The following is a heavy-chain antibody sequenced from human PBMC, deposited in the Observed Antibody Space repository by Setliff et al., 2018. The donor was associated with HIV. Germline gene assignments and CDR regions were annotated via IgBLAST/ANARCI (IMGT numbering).Heavy chain of an antibody. CDR2: ASPNRRNT. D-gene: IGHD1-1*01. Sequence: ASVKVSCKASGYTFINYDINWVRQAAGQGLEWLGWASPNRRNTGYAQKFQGRLNITRNSAINTVYMELSGLRSDDTVIYYCARMPATGSRGPDYYMDVWGKGTTVTAP. J-gene: IGHJ6*03. CDR3: ARMPATGSRGPDYYMDV. V-gene: IGHV1-8*03. CDR1: GYTFINYD.